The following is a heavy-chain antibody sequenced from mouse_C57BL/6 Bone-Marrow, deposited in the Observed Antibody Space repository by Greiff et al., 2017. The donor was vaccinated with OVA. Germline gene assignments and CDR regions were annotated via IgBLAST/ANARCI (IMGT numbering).Heavy chain of an antibody. CDR1: GYSITSGYY. D-gene: IGHD1-1*01. CDR2: ISYDGSN. J-gene: IGHJ3*01. V-gene: IGHV3-6*01. CDR3: ARHGSSSAWFAY. Sequence: EVQRVESGPGLVKPSQSLSLTCSVTGYSITSGYYWNWIRQFPGNKLEWMGYISYDGSNNYNPSLKNRISSTRDTSKNQFFLKLNSVTTEDTATYYCARHGSSSAWFAYWGQGTLVTVSA.